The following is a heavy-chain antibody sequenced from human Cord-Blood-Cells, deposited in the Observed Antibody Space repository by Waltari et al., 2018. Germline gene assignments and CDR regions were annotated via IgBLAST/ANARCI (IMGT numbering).Heavy chain of an antibody. CDR3: ARGRAVPGHWYFDL. CDR2: IYYSGST. CDR1: GGSISSYY. D-gene: IGHD1-26*01. Sequence: QVQLQASGPGLVKPSETLSLTCTVSGGSISSYYWSWIRQPPGKGLEWIGYIYYSGSTNYNPSLKSRVTISVDTSKNQFSLKLSSVTAADTAVYYCARGRAVPGHWYFDLWGRGTLVTVSS. V-gene: IGHV4-59*01. J-gene: IGHJ2*01.